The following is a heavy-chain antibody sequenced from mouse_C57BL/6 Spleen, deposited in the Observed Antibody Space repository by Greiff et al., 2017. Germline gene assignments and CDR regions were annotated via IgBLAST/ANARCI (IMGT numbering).Heavy chain of an antibody. CDR1: GFTFSSYA. V-gene: IGHV5-4*01. Sequence: EVHLVESGGGLVKPGGSLKLSCAASGFTFSSYAMSWVRQTPEKRLEWVATISDGGSYTYYPDNVKGRFTISRDNAKNNLYLQMSHLKSEDTAMYYCARDLLWQPWDFDVWGTGTTVTVST. D-gene: IGHD2-1*01. J-gene: IGHJ1*03. CDR3: ARDLLWQPWDFDV. CDR2: ISDGGSYT.